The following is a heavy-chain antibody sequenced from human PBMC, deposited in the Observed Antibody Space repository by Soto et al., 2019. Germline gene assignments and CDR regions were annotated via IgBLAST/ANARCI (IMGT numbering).Heavy chain of an antibody. V-gene: IGHV3-48*03. Sequence: GGSLRLSCAASGFTLTNYEMNWVRQAPGKGLEWVSYISSGGQTIYYAGSVKGRFTISRDNAKNSLYLQMNSLRGEDAAVYYCARERPSSDGWSGDSFGMDVWGQGTTVAVSS. J-gene: IGHJ6*02. CDR1: GFTLTNYE. CDR3: ARERPSSDGWSGDSFGMDV. D-gene: IGHD3-3*01. CDR2: ISSGGQTI.